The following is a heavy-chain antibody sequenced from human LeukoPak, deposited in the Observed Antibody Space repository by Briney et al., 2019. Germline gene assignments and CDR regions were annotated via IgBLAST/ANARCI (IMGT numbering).Heavy chain of an antibody. V-gene: IGHV3-74*01. CDR2: INSDGSST. CDR1: GSTFSSYW. J-gene: IGHJ4*02. Sequence: GGSLRLSCTAPGSTFSSYWMHWVRQAPGKGLVWVSRINSDGSSTTYADSVKGRFTISRDNTKNTLYLQMNSLRAEDTAVYYCVQSSPTIDYWGQGTLATVSS. CDR3: VQSSPTIDY. D-gene: IGHD6-6*01.